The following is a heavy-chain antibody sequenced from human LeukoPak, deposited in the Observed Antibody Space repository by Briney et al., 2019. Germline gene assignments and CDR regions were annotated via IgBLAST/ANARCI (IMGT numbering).Heavy chain of an antibody. J-gene: IGHJ4*02. D-gene: IGHD6-13*01. CDR2: ITPIFGTA. CDR1: GGTFSSYA. Sequence: ASVKVSCKASGGTFSSYAISWVRQAPGQGLEWMGGITPIFGTANYAQKFQGRVTITADESTSTAYMELSSLRSEDTAVYYCASRPLGYSSSSDYWGQGTPVTVSS. V-gene: IGHV1-69*13. CDR3: ASRPLGYSSSSDY.